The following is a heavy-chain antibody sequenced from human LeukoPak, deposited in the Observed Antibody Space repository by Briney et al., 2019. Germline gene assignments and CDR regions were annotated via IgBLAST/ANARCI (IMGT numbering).Heavy chain of an antibody. D-gene: IGHD7-27*01. CDR3: AKDGNWADY. V-gene: IGHV3-30*02. CDR2: IRYDGSTR. CDR1: GFTFSDLG. J-gene: IGHJ4*02. Sequence: GGSLRLSCAASGFTFSDLGMHWVRQAPGKGLEWVAFIRYDGSTRSYADSVKGRFSISRDNSKNTLYLQMNSPRAEDTALYYCAKDGNWADYWGQGTLVTVSS.